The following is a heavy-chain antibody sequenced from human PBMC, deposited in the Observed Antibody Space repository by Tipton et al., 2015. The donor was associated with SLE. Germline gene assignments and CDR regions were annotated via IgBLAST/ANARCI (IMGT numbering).Heavy chain of an antibody. CDR3: ARGDDSSGYYLDAFDI. CDR1: GFTFTSSA. Sequence: QLVQSGAEVKKPGTSVKVSCKASGFTFTSSAMQWVRQARGQRLEWIGWIVVGSGNTNYAQKFQERVTITRDMSTRTAYMELSSLRSEDTAVYYCARGDDSSGYYLDAFDIWGQGTMVTVSS. V-gene: IGHV1-58*02. D-gene: IGHD3-22*01. J-gene: IGHJ3*02. CDR2: IVVGSGNT.